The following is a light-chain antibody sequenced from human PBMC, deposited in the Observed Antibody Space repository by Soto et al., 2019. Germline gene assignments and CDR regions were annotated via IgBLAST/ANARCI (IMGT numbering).Light chain of an antibody. J-gene: IGKJ1*01. CDR3: QQSYSSPRT. V-gene: IGKV1-39*01. CDR1: QSITTY. Sequence: DIQMTQSPSTLSASVGDRVTITCRASQSITTYVNWYQQKLGKAPTLLIYAASSLQSGVPSRFSGSGSGTDFTLTISSLQPEDFATYFCQQSYSSPRTFGQGTKVEI. CDR2: AAS.